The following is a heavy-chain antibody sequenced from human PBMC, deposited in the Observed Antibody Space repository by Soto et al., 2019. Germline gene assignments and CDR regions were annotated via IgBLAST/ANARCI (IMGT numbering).Heavy chain of an antibody. CDR2: IYYSGST. Sequence: PSETLSLTCTGSCGSISTNSYYWGWVRQPPGKGLEWIGSIYYSGSTFYNPSLKSRVTISVDTSKNQFSLKLSSVTAADTAVFFCARRGSGSWYFDYWGQGTLVTVSS. V-gene: IGHV4-39*01. CDR1: CGSISTNSYY. D-gene: IGHD6-13*01. J-gene: IGHJ4*02. CDR3: ARRGSGSWYFDY.